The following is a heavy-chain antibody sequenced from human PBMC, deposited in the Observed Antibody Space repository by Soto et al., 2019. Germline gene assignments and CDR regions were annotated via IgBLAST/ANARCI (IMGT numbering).Heavy chain of an antibody. V-gene: IGHV4-4*02. CDR1: GVSISSHYW. CDR2: SHQSGNT. Sequence: QVQLQESGPGLVKPSGTLSLTCAVFGVSISSHYWWTWVRQPPGKGLGWSGESHQSGNTNYNSSLDSRRTISVHKSKNHLSLKLTSAAVADTAVYYCATRDSGRFYWGQGTLVTVSS. CDR3: ATRDSGRFY. J-gene: IGHJ4*02. D-gene: IGHD6-25*01.